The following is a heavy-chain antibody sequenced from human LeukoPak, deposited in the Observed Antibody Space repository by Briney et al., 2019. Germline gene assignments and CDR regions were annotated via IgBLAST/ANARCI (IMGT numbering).Heavy chain of an antibody. J-gene: IGHJ6*02. V-gene: IGHV4-59*08. CDR3: ARVSSINGMDV. CDR1: GGSISSYY. D-gene: IGHD2-2*01. Sequence: SETLSLTCTVSGGSISSYYWSWIRQPPGKGLEWIGYMYYSGGSNYNPSLKSRVTISVDTSKNQFSLKLRSVTAADTAVYYCARVSSINGMDVWGQGTTVTVSS. CDR2: MYYSGGS.